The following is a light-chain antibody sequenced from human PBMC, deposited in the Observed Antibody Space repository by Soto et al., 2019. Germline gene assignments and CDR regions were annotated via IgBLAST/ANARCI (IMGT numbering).Light chain of an antibody. CDR3: SSYTSSSTPWV. CDR1: SSDVGGYNY. J-gene: IGLJ3*02. Sequence: QSALTQPASVSGSPGQSINISCTGTSSDVGGYNYVSWYQQHPGKAPKFMIYEVSNRPSGVSNRFSGSKSGNTASLTISGLQAEDEADYYCSSYTSSSTPWVFGGGTKLIVL. CDR2: EVS. V-gene: IGLV2-14*01.